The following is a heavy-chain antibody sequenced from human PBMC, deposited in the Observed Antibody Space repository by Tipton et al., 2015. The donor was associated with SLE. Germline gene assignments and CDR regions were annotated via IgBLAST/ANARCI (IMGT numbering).Heavy chain of an antibody. D-gene: IGHD1-26*01. V-gene: IGHV3-30*02. CDR1: GFTFSTSG. Sequence: SLRLSCKASGFTFSTSGIHWVRQPPGKGLEWVAFIRYDGNEKYYGDSVKGRFSISRDNSKNTLYLHMSSLRAEDTAVYYCAKDEGWYSDDDDAHFWGQGTLVTVSS. CDR2: IRYDGNEK. J-gene: IGHJ4*02. CDR3: AKDEGWYSDDDDAHF.